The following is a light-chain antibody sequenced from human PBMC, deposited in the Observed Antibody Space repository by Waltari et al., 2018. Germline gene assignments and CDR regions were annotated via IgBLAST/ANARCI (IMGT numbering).Light chain of an antibody. CDR3: SSYASSSTFV. V-gene: IGLV2-14*01. CDR2: EVS. CDR1: SSDIGGYNR. J-gene: IGLJ1*01. Sequence: ALTQSPSVSGSPGQSVTFSCTGTSSDIGGYNRVSWYQQHPGKAPKLMIYEVSKRPSGVSDRCSGSKSGNTASLPISGLQAEDDADYYCSSYASSSTFVSGAGTRLTVL.